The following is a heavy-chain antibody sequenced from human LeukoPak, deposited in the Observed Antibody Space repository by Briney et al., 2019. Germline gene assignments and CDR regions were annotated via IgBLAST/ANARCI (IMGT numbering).Heavy chain of an antibody. CDR1: GFTFSSYA. V-gene: IGHV3-23*01. Sequence: PGGSLRLSCAASGFTFSSYAMSWVRQAPGKGLEWDSAISGSGGSTYYADSVKGRFTISRDNSKNTLYLQMNSLRAEDTAVYYCAGGSGSYPTAYWGQGTLVTVSS. CDR3: AGGSGSYPTAY. J-gene: IGHJ4*02. CDR2: ISGSGGST. D-gene: IGHD3-10*01.